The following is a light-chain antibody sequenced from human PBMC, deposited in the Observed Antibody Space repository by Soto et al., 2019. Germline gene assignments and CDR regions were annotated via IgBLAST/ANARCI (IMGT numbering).Light chain of an antibody. CDR3: QQYGGSPWT. Sequence: EIVLTQSPGTLSLSPGERATLSCRASQSVSNSYLAWYQQKPGQAPRLLIYGASSRATGIPDRFSGSGSGTDFVLTISRLEPEDFAVYHCQQYGGSPWTFGQGTKVEIK. J-gene: IGKJ1*01. CDR1: QSVSNSY. V-gene: IGKV3-20*01. CDR2: GAS.